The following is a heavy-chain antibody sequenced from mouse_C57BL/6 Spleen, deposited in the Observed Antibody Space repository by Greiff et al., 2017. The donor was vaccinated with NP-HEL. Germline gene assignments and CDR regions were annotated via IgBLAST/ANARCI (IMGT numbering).Heavy chain of an antibody. J-gene: IGHJ1*03. Sequence: QVQLQQSGAELVKPGASVKMSCKASGYTFTSYWITWVKQRPGQGLEWIGDIYPGSGSTNYNEKFKGKATFTADTSSNTAYMQLSSLTTEDSAISYCASPTVHWYFDVWGTGTTVTVSS. D-gene: IGHD1-1*01. CDR3: ASPTVHWYFDV. V-gene: IGHV1-55*01. CDR1: GYTFTSYW. CDR2: IYPGSGST.